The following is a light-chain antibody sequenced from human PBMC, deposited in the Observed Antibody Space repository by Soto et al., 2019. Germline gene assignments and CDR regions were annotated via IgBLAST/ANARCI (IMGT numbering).Light chain of an antibody. CDR2: DVR. Sequence: QSVLTQPASVSGSPGQSITISCTGTSNDVGGFNYVSWYQQHPGKAPKLMIYDVRNRPSGVSNRFSGSKSGNTASLIISGLQPEDEADYYCSSFKGTNSLVFGTGTKGTVL. CDR3: SSFKGTNSLV. V-gene: IGLV2-14*01. CDR1: SNDVGGFNY. J-gene: IGLJ1*01.